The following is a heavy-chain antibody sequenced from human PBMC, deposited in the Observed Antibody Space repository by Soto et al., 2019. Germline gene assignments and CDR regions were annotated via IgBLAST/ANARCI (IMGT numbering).Heavy chain of an antibody. CDR2: INPNSGGT. D-gene: IGHD2-2*01. CDR3: ARDLRGSRTSRPWSYYGLDV. V-gene: IGHV1-2*02. Sequence: ASVKVSCKASGYTFTGYYMHWVRQAPGQGLEWMGWINPNSGGTNYAQKFQGRVTMTRDTSISTAYMELSRLRSDDTAVYYCARDLRGSRTSRPWSYYGLDVWGQGTTVTVSS. J-gene: IGHJ6*02. CDR1: GYTFTGYY.